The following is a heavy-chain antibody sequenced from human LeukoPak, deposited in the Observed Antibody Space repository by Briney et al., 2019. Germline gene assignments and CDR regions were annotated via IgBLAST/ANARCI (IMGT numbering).Heavy chain of an antibody. CDR1: EFIFSGYW. Sequence: GGSLRLSCAASEFIFSGYWMNWVRQAPGKGLEWVAVISYDGSNKYYADSVKGRFTISRDNSKNTLYLQMNSLRAEDTAVYYCARVGGILTGSPSTLGYIQHWGQGTLVTVSS. CDR3: ARVGGILTGSPSTLGYIQH. D-gene: IGHD3-9*01. CDR2: ISYDGSNK. J-gene: IGHJ1*01. V-gene: IGHV3-30*03.